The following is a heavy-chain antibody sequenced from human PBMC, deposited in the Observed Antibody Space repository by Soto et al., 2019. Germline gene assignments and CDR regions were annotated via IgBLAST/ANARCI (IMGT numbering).Heavy chain of an antibody. D-gene: IGHD2-2*01. CDR2: FDPEDGET. CDR1: GYTLTELS. Sequence: QVQLVQSGAEVKKPGASVKVSCKVSGYTLTELSMHWVRQAPGKGLEWMGGFDPEDGETIYAQKFQGRVTMTEDTSTDTAYMELSSMRSEDTDVYYCATERDLVPAATGADYYYYGMDVWGQGTTVTVSS. J-gene: IGHJ6*02. CDR3: ATERDLVPAATGADYYYYGMDV. V-gene: IGHV1-24*01.